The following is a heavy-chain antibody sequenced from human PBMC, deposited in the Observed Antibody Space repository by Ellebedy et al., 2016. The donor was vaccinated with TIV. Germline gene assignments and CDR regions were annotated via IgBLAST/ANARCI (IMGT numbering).Heavy chain of an antibody. CDR2: ISYDGSNK. CDR1: GFTFSSYG. CDR3: ARQEWELLPFDY. V-gene: IGHV3-30*03. D-gene: IGHD1-26*01. J-gene: IGHJ4*02. Sequence: GGSLRLSXAASGFTFSSYGMHWVRQAPGKGLEWVAVISYDGSNKYYADSVKGRFTISRDNSKNTLYLQMNSLRAEDTAVYYCARQEWELLPFDYWGQGTLVTVSS.